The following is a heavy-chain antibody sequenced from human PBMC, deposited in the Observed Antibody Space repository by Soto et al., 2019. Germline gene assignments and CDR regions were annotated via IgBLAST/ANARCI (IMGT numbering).Heavy chain of an antibody. CDR1: GYTFTSYA. CDR2: INAGNGNT. CDR3: ARAQLTYYYDSSGYYYPDYFDY. D-gene: IGHD3-22*01. V-gene: IGHV1-3*01. Sequence: GASVKVSCKASGYTFTSYAMHWVRQAPGQRLEWMGWINAGNGNTKYSQKFQGRATITRDTSASTAYMELSSLRSEDTAVYYCARAQLTYYYDSSGYYYPDYFDYWGQGTLVTVSS. J-gene: IGHJ4*02.